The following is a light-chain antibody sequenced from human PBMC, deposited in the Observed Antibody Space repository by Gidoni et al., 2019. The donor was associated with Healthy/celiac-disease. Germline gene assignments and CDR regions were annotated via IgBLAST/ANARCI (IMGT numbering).Light chain of an antibody. CDR3: AAWDDSLSGWV. V-gene: IGLV1-47*01. Sequence: QSVLTQQPSASGTPGQRVTISCSGSSSNIGSNSVYWYQQLPGTAPKLLIYRNNQRPSGVPDRFSGSKSGTSASLAISGLRSEDEADYYCAAWDDSLSGWVFGGGTKLTVL. CDR2: RNN. CDR1: SSNIGSNS. J-gene: IGLJ3*02.